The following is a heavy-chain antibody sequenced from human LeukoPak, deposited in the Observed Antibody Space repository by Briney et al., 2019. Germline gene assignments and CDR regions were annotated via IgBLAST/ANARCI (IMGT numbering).Heavy chain of an antibody. V-gene: IGHV4-34*01. CDR1: GGSFSGYY. CDR3: ARDIVVVPAAYSLSYYYYMDV. Sequence: SETLSLTCAVYGGSFSGYYWSWIRQPPGKGLGWIGEINHSGSTNYNPSLKSRVTISVDTSKNQFSLKLSSVTAADTAVYYCARDIVVVPAAYSLSYYYYMDVWGKGTTVTVSS. J-gene: IGHJ6*03. D-gene: IGHD2-2*01. CDR2: INHSGST.